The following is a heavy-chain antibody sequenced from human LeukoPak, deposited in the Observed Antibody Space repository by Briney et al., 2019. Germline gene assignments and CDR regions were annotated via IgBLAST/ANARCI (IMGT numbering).Heavy chain of an antibody. J-gene: IGHJ4*02. CDR1: GGSFSGYY. CDR3: AGGRVVIARYYFDY. Sequence: PSETLSLTCAVYGGSFSGYYWSWIRQPPGKGLELIGEINHSGSTNYNPSLKSRVTISVDTSKNQFSLKLSSVTAADTAVYYCAGGRVVIARYYFDYWGQGTLVTVSS. V-gene: IGHV4-34*01. CDR2: INHSGST. D-gene: IGHD2-21*01.